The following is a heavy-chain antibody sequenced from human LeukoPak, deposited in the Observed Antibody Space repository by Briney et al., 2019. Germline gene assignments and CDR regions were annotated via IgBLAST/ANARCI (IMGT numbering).Heavy chain of an antibody. CDR3: ARRTSGGYSGYIDR. CDR1: GGSIGSRSFY. V-gene: IGHV4-39*01. D-gene: IGHD5-12*01. CDR2: IDHSGNT. J-gene: IGHJ5*02. Sequence: SETLSPTCTVSGGSIGSRSFYWGWIRQPPGKGLEFIGSIDHSGNTNYNSSLKSRVTISADTSRNQFSLKLRSVTAADTAVYYCARRTSGGYSGYIDRWGQGTLVSVSS.